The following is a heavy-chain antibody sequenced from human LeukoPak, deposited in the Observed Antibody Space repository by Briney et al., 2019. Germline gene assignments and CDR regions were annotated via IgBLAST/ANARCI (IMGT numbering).Heavy chain of an antibody. D-gene: IGHD6-13*01. V-gene: IGHV1-24*01. Sequence: ASVKVSCKVSGYTLTESSMHWVRQAPGKGLEWMGAFDPEDGETIYAQKFQGRVTMTEDTSTTTAFMELRSLRSDDTAVYYCARTSGVSAAGSPYYFDYWGQGTLVTVSS. CDR3: ARTSGVSAAGSPYYFDY. J-gene: IGHJ4*02. CDR1: GYTLTESS. CDR2: FDPEDGET.